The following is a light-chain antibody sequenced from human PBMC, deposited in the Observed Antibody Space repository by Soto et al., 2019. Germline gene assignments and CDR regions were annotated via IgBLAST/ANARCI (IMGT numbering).Light chain of an antibody. J-gene: IGKJ2*01. CDR1: QSVSSSY. CDR3: QQYDSSPYT. Sequence: EIVLTQSPGTLSLSPGERATLSCRASQSVSSSYLAWYQRKPGQAPRLLIYGASSRATGIPDRFSGSGSGTDFTLTISRLEPEDFAVYYCQQYDSSPYTFGQGTKVEIK. CDR2: GAS. V-gene: IGKV3-20*01.